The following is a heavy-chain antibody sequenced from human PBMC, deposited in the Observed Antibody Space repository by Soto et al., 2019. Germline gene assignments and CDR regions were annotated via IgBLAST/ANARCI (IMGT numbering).Heavy chain of an antibody. CDR3: ARAARSYYDSSGYYPKNYYYYGMDV. CDR2: IWYDGSNK. Sequence: GGSLRLSCAASGFTFSSYGMHWVRQAPGKGLEWVAVIWYDGSNKYYADSVKGRFTISRDNSKNTLYLQMNSLRAEDTAVYYCARAARSYYDSSGYYPKNYYYYGMDVWGQGTTVTVSS. CDR1: GFTFSSYG. V-gene: IGHV3-33*01. D-gene: IGHD3-22*01. J-gene: IGHJ6*02.